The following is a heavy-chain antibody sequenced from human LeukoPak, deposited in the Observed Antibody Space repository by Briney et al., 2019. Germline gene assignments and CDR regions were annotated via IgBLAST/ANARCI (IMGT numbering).Heavy chain of an antibody. CDR2: IDHNGNVN. J-gene: IGHJ6*02. V-gene: IGHV3-7*03. CDR1: GFTFSSYW. CDR3: ARGGGLDV. D-gene: IGHD3-16*01. Sequence: GGSLRLSCAASGFTFSSYWMNWARQAPGKGLEWVASIDHNGNVNYYVDSVKGRFTISRDNAKNSLYLQMSNLRAEDTAVYFCARGGGLDVWGQGATVTVSS.